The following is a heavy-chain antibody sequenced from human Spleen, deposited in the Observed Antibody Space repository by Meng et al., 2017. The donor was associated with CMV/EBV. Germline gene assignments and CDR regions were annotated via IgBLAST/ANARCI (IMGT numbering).Heavy chain of an antibody. CDR1: GFTFSTYA. D-gene: IGHD3-22*01. CDR3: ARGGFREPLTMIVVEHRLDY. Sequence: GGSLRLSCVASGFTFSTYAMHWVRQAPGKGLEWVAVISYHGGEKYYADSVKGRFTISRDDPKNTLFLQMNSLSAEDTAVYYCARGGFREPLTMIVVEHRLDYWGQGTLVTVSS. V-gene: IGHV3-30-3*01. CDR2: ISYHGGEK. J-gene: IGHJ4*02.